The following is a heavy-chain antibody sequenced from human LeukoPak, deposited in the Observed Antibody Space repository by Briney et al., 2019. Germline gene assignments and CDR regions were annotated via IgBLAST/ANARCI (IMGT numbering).Heavy chain of an antibody. CDR2: IYTSGST. D-gene: IGHD3-22*01. V-gene: IGHV4-4*07. CDR1: GGSISSYY. J-gene: IGHJ3*01. Sequence: SETLSLTCTVSGGSISSYYWSWIRQPAGKGLEWIGRIYTSGSTNYNPSLKSRVTMSVDTSKNQFSLKLSSVTAADTAVYYCARVLAADSSGYYYNAFDVWGQGTMVTVSS. CDR3: ARVLAADSSGYYYNAFDV.